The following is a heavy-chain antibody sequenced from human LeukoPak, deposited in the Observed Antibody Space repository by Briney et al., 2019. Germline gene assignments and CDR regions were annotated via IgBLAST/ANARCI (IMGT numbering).Heavy chain of an antibody. J-gene: IGHJ5*02. Sequence: SETLSLTCTVSGVSISSYYWSWIRQAAGKGLEWIGRINTSGNTNYNPSLKSRVSLSVDTSKNQFSLKLSSVTAADTAVYYCARIYCDGGGCYWFDPWDQGTLVTVSS. CDR2: INTSGNT. V-gene: IGHV4-4*07. CDR3: ARIYCDGGGCYWFDP. D-gene: IGHD2-15*01. CDR1: GVSISSYY.